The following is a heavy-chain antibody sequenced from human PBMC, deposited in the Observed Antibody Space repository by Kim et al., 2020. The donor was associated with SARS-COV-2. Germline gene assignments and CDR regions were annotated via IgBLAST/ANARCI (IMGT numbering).Heavy chain of an antibody. CDR3: ARVYNNNWNLYYFDY. J-gene: IGHJ4*02. V-gene: IGHV1-18*01. Sequence: ASVKVSCKASGYTFTSYGISWVRQAPGQGLEWMGWISAYNGNTNYAQKLQGRVTMTTDTSTSTAYMELRSLRSDDTAVYYCARVYNNNWNLYYFDYWGQGTLVTVSS. D-gene: IGHD1-1*01. CDR1: GYTFTSYG. CDR2: ISAYNGNT.